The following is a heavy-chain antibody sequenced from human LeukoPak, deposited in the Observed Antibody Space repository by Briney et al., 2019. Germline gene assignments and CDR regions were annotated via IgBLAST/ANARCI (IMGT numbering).Heavy chain of an antibody. CDR2: IYYSGST. V-gene: IGHV4-39*07. Sequence: SETLSLTCTVSGDSSSSNGFYWGWIRQPPGKGLEWIVNIYYSGSTYYNPSLKSRVTTSVDTSKNQFSLKLSSVTAADTAVYYCARGTRGSDSSFDYWGQGTLVTVSS. D-gene: IGHD1-1*01. CDR3: ARGTRGSDSSFDY. CDR1: GDSSSSNGFY. J-gene: IGHJ4*02.